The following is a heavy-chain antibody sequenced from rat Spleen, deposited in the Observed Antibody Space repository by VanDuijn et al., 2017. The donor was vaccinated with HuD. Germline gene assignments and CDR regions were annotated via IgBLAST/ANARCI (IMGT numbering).Heavy chain of an antibody. CDR2: ISYDGGST. CDR1: GFTFSDYY. Sequence: EVQLVESGGGLVQPGRSLKLSCAASGFTFSDYYMAWVRQAPTKGLEWVATISYDGGSTYYRDSVKGRFTISRDNAKRSLYLQMNSLRSEDTATYYCKRIEDYSSSLFDYWGQGFMVTDSA. J-gene: IGHJ2*01. CDR3: KRIEDYSSSLFDY. V-gene: IGHV5-20*01. D-gene: IGHD1-2*01.